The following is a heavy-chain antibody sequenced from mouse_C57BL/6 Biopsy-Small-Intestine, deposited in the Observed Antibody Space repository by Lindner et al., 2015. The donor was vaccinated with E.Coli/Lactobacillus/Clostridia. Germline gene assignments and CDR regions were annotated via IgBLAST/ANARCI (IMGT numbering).Heavy chain of an antibody. CDR2: INPNNGGT. CDR3: AREGLSNYDAMDY. J-gene: IGHJ4*01. CDR1: GYTFTDYN. D-gene: IGHD2-5*01. V-gene: IGHV1-22*01. Sequence: VQLQESGPELVKPGASVKMSCKASGYTFTDYNMHWVKQSHGKSLEWIGYINPNNGGTRYNQKFKGKATLTVNKSSSTAYMELRSLTSEDSAVYYCAREGLSNYDAMDYWGQGTSVTVSS.